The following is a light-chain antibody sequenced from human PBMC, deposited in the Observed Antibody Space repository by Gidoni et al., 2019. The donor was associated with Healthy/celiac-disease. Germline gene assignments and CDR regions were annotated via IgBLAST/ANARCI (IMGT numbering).Light chain of an antibody. V-gene: IGKV4-1*01. J-gene: IGKJ1*01. CDR3: QQYYSTLRT. CDR2: WAS. Sequence: DIVMTQSPDSLAVSLGERATINCKSSQSVLYSSNNKNYLAWYQQKPGQPPKLLIYWASTRESGVPDRFSGSGPGTDFTLTISSLQAEDVAVYYCQQYYSTLRTFXXXTKVEIK. CDR1: QSVLYSSNNKNY.